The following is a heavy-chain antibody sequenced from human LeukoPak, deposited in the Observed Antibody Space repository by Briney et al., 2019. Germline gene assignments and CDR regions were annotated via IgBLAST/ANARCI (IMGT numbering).Heavy chain of an antibody. J-gene: IGHJ4*02. CDR1: GFTFSSYG. V-gene: IGHV3-33*01. D-gene: IGHD6-19*01. CDR2: IWYDGSNK. Sequence: GGSLRLSCAASGFTFSSYGMHWVRQAPGKGLEWVAVIWYDGSNKYYADSVKGRFTISRDNSKNTLYLQMNSLRAEDTAVYYCARDFRLTYSSGGAIAPLGYWGQGTLVTVSS. CDR3: ARDFRLTYSSGGAIAPLGY.